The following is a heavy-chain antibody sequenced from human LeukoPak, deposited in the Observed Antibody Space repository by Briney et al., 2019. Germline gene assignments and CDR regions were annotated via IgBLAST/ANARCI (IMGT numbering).Heavy chain of an antibody. CDR1: GFTFSSYG. D-gene: IGHD2-15*01. J-gene: IGHJ4*02. CDR3: AKGEGIAVYYFDY. CDR2: ISYDGSNK. V-gene: IGHV3-30*18. Sequence: GGSLRLSCAASGFTFSSYGMHWVRQAPGKGLEWVAVISYDGSNKYYADSVKGRFTISRDNSKNTLYLQMNSLRAKDTAVYYCAKGEGIAVYYFDYWGQGTLVTVSS.